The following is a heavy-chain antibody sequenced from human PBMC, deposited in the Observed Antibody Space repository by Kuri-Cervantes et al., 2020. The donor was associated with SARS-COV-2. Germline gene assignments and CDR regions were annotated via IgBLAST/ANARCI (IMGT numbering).Heavy chain of an antibody. J-gene: IGHJ6*02. Sequence: SETLSLTCAVYGGSFSGYYWSWIRQPPGKGLEWIGEINHSGSTNYNPSLKSRVTISVDTSKNQFSLKLSSVTAADTAVYYCARQLSSGWYPYYYGMDVWGQGTTVTVSS. V-gene: IGHV4-34*01. CDR3: ARQLSSGWYPYYYGMDV. D-gene: IGHD6-19*01. CDR1: GGSFSGYY. CDR2: INHSGST.